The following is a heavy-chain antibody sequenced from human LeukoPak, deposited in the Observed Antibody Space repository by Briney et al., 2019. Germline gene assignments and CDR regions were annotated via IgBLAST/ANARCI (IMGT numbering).Heavy chain of an antibody. CDR2: ISAAGGST. Sequence: GGSLRLSCAAPVFTFSSCSMSGVRQAPEGGLWGVSAISAAGGSTYYADSVKGRFTSCRDNSKNTLYLQMNSLRAEDTALYYCARESRGYCTNGVGYTSEHLDYWGQGTLVTVSS. CDR1: VFTFSSCS. D-gene: IGHD2-8*01. CDR3: ARESRGYCTNGVGYTSEHLDY. J-gene: IGHJ4*02. V-gene: IGHV3-23*01.